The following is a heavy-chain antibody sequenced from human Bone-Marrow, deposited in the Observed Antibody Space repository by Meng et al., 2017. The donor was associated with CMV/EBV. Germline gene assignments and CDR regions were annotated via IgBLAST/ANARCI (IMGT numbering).Heavy chain of an antibody. CDR1: GYTFTSYG. Sequence: ASVKVSCKASGYTFTSYGISWVRQAPGQGLEWMGWISAYNGNTNYAQKLQGRVTMTTDTSTSTAYMELRSLRSDDTAVYYGARNDCTSCYNYYYYGMDVWGQGTTVTVSS. J-gene: IGHJ6*02. CDR3: ARNDCTSCYNYYYYGMDV. D-gene: IGHD2-2*02. CDR2: ISAYNGNT. V-gene: IGHV1-18*01.